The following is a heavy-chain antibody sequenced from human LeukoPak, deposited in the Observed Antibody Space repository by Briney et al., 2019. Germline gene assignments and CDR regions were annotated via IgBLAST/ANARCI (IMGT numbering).Heavy chain of an antibody. V-gene: IGHV3-23*01. Sequence: PGGSLRLSCAVSGFTFSSYAMSWVRQAPGKGLEWVSAISGSGGTIYYADSVRGRFTISRDNSKNTLYLQMNSLRADDTAVYYCASPVSGGLGGSGGTCYSHWGQGTLVTVSS. J-gene: IGHJ4*02. CDR2: ISGSGGTI. CDR1: GFTFSSYA. CDR3: ASPVSGGLGGSGGTCYSH. D-gene: IGHD2-15*01.